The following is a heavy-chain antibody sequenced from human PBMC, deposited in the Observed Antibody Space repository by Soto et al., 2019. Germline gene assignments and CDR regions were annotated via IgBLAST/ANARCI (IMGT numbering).Heavy chain of an antibody. J-gene: IGHJ4*02. Sequence: VQLVESGGGVVQPGRSQRLSCGASGFTFRTYGMHWVRQAPGKGLEWVAVISNNGRDIYYADSVKGRFAIPRDNSRNMLFLQMNSLRDEDTAMYYCAKYVDDTGWNVPLDFWGQGTLVTVSS. CDR1: GFTFRTYG. D-gene: IGHD1-1*01. CDR2: ISNNGRDI. CDR3: AKYVDDTGWNVPLDF. V-gene: IGHV3-30*18.